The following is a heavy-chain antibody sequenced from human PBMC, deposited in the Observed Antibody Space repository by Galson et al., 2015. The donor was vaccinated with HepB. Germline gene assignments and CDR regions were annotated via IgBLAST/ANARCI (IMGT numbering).Heavy chain of an antibody. J-gene: IGHJ4*02. Sequence: SLRLSCAASGFTFDDYAMHWVRQAPGKGLEWVSGISWNSGSIGYADSVKGRFTISRDNAKNSLYLQMNSLRAEDTALYYCARSSSPEVLAGGYYFDYWGQGTLVTVSS. CDR1: GFTFDDYA. CDR3: ARSSSPEVLAGGYYFDY. V-gene: IGHV3-9*01. CDR2: ISWNSGSI. D-gene: IGHD6-6*01.